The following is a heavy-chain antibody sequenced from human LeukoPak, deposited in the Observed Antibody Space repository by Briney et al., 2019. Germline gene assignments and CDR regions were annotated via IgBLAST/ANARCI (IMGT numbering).Heavy chain of an antibody. Sequence: ASVKVSCKASGYTFTGYYMHWVRQAPGQGLEWMGWINPNSGGTNYAQKFQGRVTMTRDTFISTAYMELSRLRSDDTAVYYCARDGYDSSGHRYYFDYWGQGTLVTVSS. D-gene: IGHD3-22*01. V-gene: IGHV1-2*02. CDR2: INPNSGGT. J-gene: IGHJ4*02. CDR1: GYTFTGYY. CDR3: ARDGYDSSGHRYYFDY.